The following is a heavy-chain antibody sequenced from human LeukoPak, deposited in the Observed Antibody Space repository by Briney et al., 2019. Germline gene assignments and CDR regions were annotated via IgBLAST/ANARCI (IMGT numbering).Heavy chain of an antibody. CDR3: ARDAVDTANAV. Sequence: GGSLRLSCAASGFTFSSYAMSWVRQAPGKGLVWVSHINSDGSITSYADSVKGRFTISRDNAKNTLYLQMNSLRAEDTAVYYCARDAVDTANAVWGQGTTVTVSS. D-gene: IGHD5-18*01. CDR1: GFTFSSYA. J-gene: IGHJ6*02. CDR2: INSDGSIT. V-gene: IGHV3-74*01.